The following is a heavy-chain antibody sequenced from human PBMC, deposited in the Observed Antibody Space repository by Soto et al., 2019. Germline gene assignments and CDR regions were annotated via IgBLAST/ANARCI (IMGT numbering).Heavy chain of an antibody. J-gene: IGHJ5*01. V-gene: IGHV4-34*02. CDR3: SRGIDAYKGGRT. CDR1: DESLSGYY. Sequence: QVQLQQWGAGLLKPSETLSLTCAVYDESLSGYYYTWTRQPPGKGLEWIGEIHPSGSTHYNPSLKTRVTLSQDTSKKQFSLTLISVTAADTAVYYCSRGIDAYKGGRTWSHGTLVTVSS. CDR2: IHPSGST. D-gene: IGHD1-1*01.